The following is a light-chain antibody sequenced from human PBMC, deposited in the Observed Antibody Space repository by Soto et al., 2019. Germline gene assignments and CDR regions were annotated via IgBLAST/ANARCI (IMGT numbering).Light chain of an antibody. CDR1: SGDVGGYNY. CDR3: SSYTTSSTLDV. CDR2: EVS. Sequence: QSVLTQPASVSGSPGQSITISCTGTSGDVGGYNYVSWYQQHPGKAPQLMIYEVSNRPSGVSNRFSGSKSGNTASLTISGLQAEDEAEYYCSSYTTSSTLDVFGTGTKVTVL. V-gene: IGLV2-14*01. J-gene: IGLJ1*01.